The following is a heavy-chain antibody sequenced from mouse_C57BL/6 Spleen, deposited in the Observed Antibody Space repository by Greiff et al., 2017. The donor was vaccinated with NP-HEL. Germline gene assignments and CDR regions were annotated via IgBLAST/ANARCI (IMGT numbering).Heavy chain of an antibody. D-gene: IGHD1-1*01. CDR1: GFTFSSYG. CDR2: ISSGGSYT. V-gene: IGHV5-6*01. CDR3: ARLYYGSSYWYFDV. J-gene: IGHJ1*03. Sequence: EVNVVESGGDLVKPGGSLKLSCAASGFTFSSYGMSWVRQTPDKRLEWVATISSGGSYTYYPDSVKGRFTISRDNAKNTLYLQMSSLKSEDTAMYYCARLYYGSSYWYFDVWGTGTTVTVSS.